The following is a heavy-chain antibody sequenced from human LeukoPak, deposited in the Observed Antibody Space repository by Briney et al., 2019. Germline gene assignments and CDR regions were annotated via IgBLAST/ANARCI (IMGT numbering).Heavy chain of an antibody. J-gene: IGHJ6*03. CDR2: IYIDGKT. CDR1: GFTVSSNF. V-gene: IGHV3-66*01. D-gene: IGHD2/OR15-2a*01. Sequence: HPGGSLRLSCAASGFTVSSNFMSWVRLAPGKGLECVSVIYIDGKTFYAESVKGRFTISRDNAKNSLYLQVNSLRAEDTAVYYCARGGKIAGYYYFYMDVWGKGTTVIVSS. CDR3: ARGGKIAGYYYFYMDV.